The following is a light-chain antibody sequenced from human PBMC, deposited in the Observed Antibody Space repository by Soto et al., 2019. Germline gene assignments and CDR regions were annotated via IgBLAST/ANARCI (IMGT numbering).Light chain of an antibody. CDR2: GAS. CDR1: QSVRGSY. J-gene: IGKJ1*01. Sequence: EMVLTQSPGTLSLSPGERATLSCRASQSVRGSYLAWYQQKPGQAPRLLIYGASSRATVIPDRFSGSGSGTDFTLTISRLEPEDFAVYYCQQYGSSPSWTFGQGTKVDIK. V-gene: IGKV3-20*01. CDR3: QQYGSSPSWT.